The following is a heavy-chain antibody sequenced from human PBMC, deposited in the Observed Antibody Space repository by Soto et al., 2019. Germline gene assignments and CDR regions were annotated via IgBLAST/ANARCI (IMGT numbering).Heavy chain of an antibody. J-gene: IGHJ4*02. D-gene: IGHD3-22*01. CDR3: ARAYSRGTFDY. CDR2: IYSGGST. CDR1: GFTVSSYY. Sequence: EVQLVESGGGLVQPGGSLRLSCAASGFTVSSYYMRWVRQAPGKGLEWVSVIYSGGSTYYADSVKGRFTISRHNSKNTLYLQMNSLRAEDTSVYYCARAYSRGTFDYWGQGTLVTVSS. V-gene: IGHV3-53*04.